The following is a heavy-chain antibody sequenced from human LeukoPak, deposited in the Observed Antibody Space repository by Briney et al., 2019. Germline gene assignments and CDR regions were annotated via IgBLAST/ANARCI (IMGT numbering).Heavy chain of an antibody. V-gene: IGHV4-61*02. Sequence: PSETLSLTCTVSGGSISSGSYYWSWIRQPAGKGLEWIGRIYTSGSTKYNPSLKSRVTISVDTSKNQFSLKLISVTAADTAVYYCASYNSSYCWEDAFDIWGQGTNVTVSS. J-gene: IGHJ3*02. CDR2: IYTSGST. CDR3: ASYNSSYCWEDAFDI. D-gene: IGHD3-22*01. CDR1: GGSISSGSYY.